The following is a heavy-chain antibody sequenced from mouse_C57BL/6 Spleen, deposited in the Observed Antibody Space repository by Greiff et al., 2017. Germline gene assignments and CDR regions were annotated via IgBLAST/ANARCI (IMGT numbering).Heavy chain of an antibody. CDR3: ASHDWGY. CDR2: ISYDGSN. Sequence: DVQLQESGPGLVKPSQSLSLTCSVTGYSITSGYYWNWIRQFPGNKLEWMGYISYDGSNNYNPSLKNRISITRDTSKNQFFLKLNSVTTEDTATYYCASHDWGYWGQGTTLTVSS. D-gene: IGHD4-1*01. J-gene: IGHJ2*01. CDR1: GYSITSGYY. V-gene: IGHV3-6*01.